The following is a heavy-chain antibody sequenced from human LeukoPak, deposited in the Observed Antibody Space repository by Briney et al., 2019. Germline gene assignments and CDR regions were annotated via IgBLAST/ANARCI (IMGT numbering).Heavy chain of an antibody. V-gene: IGHV3-74*03. CDR2: INPNSRII. J-gene: IGHJ4*02. D-gene: IGHD2-21*01. Sequence: GGSLRLSCAAFGFPFNSYWMHWVRQAPGKGLVWVARINPNSRIITYADSVRGRFTISRDNAKNTLSLQMNSLRVEDTAVYYCVRDLVLVDTPGGDFDFWGQGTLVTVSS. CDR1: GFPFNSYW. CDR3: VRDLVLVDTPGGDFDF.